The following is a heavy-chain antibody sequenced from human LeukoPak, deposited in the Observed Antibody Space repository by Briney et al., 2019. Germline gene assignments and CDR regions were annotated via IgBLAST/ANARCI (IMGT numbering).Heavy chain of an antibody. Sequence: ASVKVSCKASGYTFTSYYMHWVRQAPGQGLEWMGIINPGGGRTSYAQKFQGRVTMTRDMSTSTVYMELSSLRSEDTAVYYCARAGGEAAAAIDAFDIWGQGTMVTASS. CDR2: INPGGGRT. CDR1: GYTFTSYY. V-gene: IGHV1-46*01. D-gene: IGHD6-13*01. CDR3: ARAGGEAAAAIDAFDI. J-gene: IGHJ3*02.